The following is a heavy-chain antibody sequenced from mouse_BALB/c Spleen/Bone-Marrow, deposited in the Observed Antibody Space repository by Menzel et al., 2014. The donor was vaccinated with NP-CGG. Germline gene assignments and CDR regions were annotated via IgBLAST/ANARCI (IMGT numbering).Heavy chain of an antibody. CDR3: ARYYYGSSLFDY. D-gene: IGHD1-1*01. V-gene: IGHV14-3*02. Sequence: EVQGVESGAELVKPGASVKLSCTASGFNIKDTYMHWVKQRPEQGLERVGRIDPANGNTKYDPKFQGKATITADTSSNTAYLQFSNLTSEDTAVYYCARYYYGSSLFDYWCQGSTLTVSS. J-gene: IGHJ2*01. CDR1: GFNIKDTY. CDR2: IDPANGNT.